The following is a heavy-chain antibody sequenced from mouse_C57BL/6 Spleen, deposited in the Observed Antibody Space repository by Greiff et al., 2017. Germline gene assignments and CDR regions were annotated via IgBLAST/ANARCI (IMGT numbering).Heavy chain of an antibody. D-gene: IGHD1-1*01. Sequence: VQLQQSGPELVKPGASVKISCKASGYSFTGYYMNWVKQSPEKCLEWIGEIYPSYGGTTYNQKFKDKATLTEDKSSSTAYMQLKRLTSADSAVYYCAKSGTTVVARDFDYWGQGTTLTVS. CDR1: GYSFTGYY. CDR2: IYPSYGGT. J-gene: IGHJ2*01. CDR3: AKSGTTVVARDFDY. V-gene: IGHV1-42*01.